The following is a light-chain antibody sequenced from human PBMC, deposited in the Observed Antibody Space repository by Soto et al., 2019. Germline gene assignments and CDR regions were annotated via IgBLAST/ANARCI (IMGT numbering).Light chain of an antibody. J-gene: IGLJ1*01. Sequence: QSALTQPASVSGSPGQSITISCTGTSRDVGGYNYVSWYQQHPVKAPKLMIYDVTNRPSGVSDRFSGSKSGNTASLTISGLQAEDDVYYYCRSYTSSCTPYVFGTGTNVTVL. V-gene: IGLV2-14*01. CDR1: SRDVGGYNY. CDR3: RSYTSSCTPYV. CDR2: DVT.